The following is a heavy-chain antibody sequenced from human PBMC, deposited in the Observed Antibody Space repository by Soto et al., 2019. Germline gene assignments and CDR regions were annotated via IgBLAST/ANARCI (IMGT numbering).Heavy chain of an antibody. CDR3: ARTRGDYYDSPYDY. Sequence: SVKVSCKASGGTLSSYAISWVRQAPGQGLEWMGGIIPIFGTANYAQKFQGRVTITADESTSTAYMELSSLRSEDTAVYYCARTRGDYYDSPYDYWGQGTLVTVSS. CDR1: GGTLSSYA. D-gene: IGHD3-22*01. J-gene: IGHJ4*02. CDR2: IIPIFGTA. V-gene: IGHV1-69*13.